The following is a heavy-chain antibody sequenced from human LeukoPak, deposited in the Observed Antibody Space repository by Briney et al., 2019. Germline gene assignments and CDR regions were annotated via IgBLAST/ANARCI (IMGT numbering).Heavy chain of an antibody. CDR2: INNSGGTT. V-gene: IGHV3-23*01. Sequence: GGSLRLSCVASGFTFSIYAMTWVRQAPGKGLEWVSDINNSGGTTHYADSVKGRFTISRDNSKNTLYLQMNSLRAEDTAIYYCAKDRGYWGQGTLVTVSS. J-gene: IGHJ4*02. CDR3: AKDRGY. CDR1: GFTFSIYA.